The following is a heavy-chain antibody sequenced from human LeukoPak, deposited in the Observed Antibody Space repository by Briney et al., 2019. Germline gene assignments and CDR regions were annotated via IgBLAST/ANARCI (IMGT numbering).Heavy chain of an antibody. D-gene: IGHD3-16*01. V-gene: IGHV1-2*02. J-gene: IGHJ3*02. CDR1: GCTFTDYY. CDR3: PAPFRLGELNI. CDR2: INPNSCGT. Sequence: GSVTVSCKASGCTFTDYYMRWVRQAPGQGLDWMGLINPNSCGTNYAQKFQGRVTVTSDTSISTVNIELSRLRCDDRAVYECPAPFRLGELNIWAQGTMVSVSS.